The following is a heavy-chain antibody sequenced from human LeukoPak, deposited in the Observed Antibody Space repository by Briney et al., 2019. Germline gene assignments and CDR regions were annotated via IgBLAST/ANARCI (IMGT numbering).Heavy chain of an antibody. Sequence: ASVKVSCKASGYTFTSYGISWVRQAPGQGLEWMGWISAYNGNTNYAQKLQGRVTMTTDTSTSTAYMELRSLRSDDTAVYYCAGCSSTSCYKRVYYYMDVWGKGTTVTVSS. CDR2: ISAYNGNT. J-gene: IGHJ6*03. CDR3: AGCSSTSCYKRVYYYMDV. CDR1: GYTFTSYG. D-gene: IGHD2-2*02. V-gene: IGHV1-18*01.